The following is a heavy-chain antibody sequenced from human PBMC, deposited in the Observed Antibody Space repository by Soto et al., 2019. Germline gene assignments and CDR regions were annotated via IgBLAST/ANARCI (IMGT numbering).Heavy chain of an antibody. Sequence: QLQLQESGPGLVKPSETLSLTCTVSGGSISSSSYYWGWIRQPPGKGLEWIGSIYYSGSTYYNPSLKSRVAIAVDTSQNQFSLKLGSVTAADTAVYYCARRGEKDTVDAFDIWGQGTMVTVSS. CDR1: GGSISSSSYY. CDR3: ARRGEKDTVDAFDI. D-gene: IGHD4-17*01. V-gene: IGHV4-39*01. J-gene: IGHJ3*02. CDR2: IYYSGST.